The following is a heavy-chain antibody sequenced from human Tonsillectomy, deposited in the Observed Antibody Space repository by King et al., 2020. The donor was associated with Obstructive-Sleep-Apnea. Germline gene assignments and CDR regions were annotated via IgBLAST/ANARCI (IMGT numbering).Heavy chain of an antibody. Sequence: QLQESGPGLVKPSETLSLTCNVSGGSISSSTYYWGWIRQPPGKGLEWIGSIYYSGSTYYNPSLKSRATISLDTSKNQFSLKLSSVTAADTAMYYCARDPTQWLVDYWGQGTLVTVSS. V-gene: IGHV4-39*07. J-gene: IGHJ4*02. CDR3: ARDPTQWLVDY. CDR2: IYYSGST. D-gene: IGHD6-19*01. CDR1: GGSISSSTYY.